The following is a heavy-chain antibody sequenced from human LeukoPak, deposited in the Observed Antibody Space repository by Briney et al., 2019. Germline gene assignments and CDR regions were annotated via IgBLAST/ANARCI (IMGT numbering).Heavy chain of an antibody. CDR2: VSSNGGST. CDR1: GFTFSNSD. CDR3: MKRCLYGRGGSCYQYYFDH. Sequence: PGGSLRLSCSASGFTFSNSDRSWVRQAPGKGLEYVSSVSSNGGSTYYADSVKGRFTISRDNSKNTLYLQMSSLRAEDTAVYYYMKRCLYGRGGSCYQYYFDHWGQGTLVTVSS. D-gene: IGHD2-15*01. V-gene: IGHV3-64D*06. J-gene: IGHJ4*02.